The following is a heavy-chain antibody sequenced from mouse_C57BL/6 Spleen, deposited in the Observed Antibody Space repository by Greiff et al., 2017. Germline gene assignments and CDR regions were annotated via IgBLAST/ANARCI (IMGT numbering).Heavy chain of an antibody. J-gene: IGHJ2*01. CDR2: INPSTGGT. V-gene: IGHV1-42*01. CDR1: GYSFTGYY. CDR3: ARDLGGDY. D-gene: IGHD4-1*01. Sequence: VQLQQSGPELVKPGASVKISCKASGYSFTGYYMNWVKQSPEKSLEWIGEINPSTGGTTYNQKFKAKATLTVDKSSSTAYMQRKSLTSEDSAVYYCARDLGGDYWGQGTTLTVSS.